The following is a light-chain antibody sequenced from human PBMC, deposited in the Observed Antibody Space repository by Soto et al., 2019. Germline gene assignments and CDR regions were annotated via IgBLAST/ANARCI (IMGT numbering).Light chain of an antibody. Sequence: EIVLTQSPGTLSLSPGERATLSCRASQSVSSYLSWYQQKPVQAPRLLIYDASNRATGIPARFSGSGSGTDFTLTISSLQPDDFATYYCQQYNIYSIIFGQGTRLEIK. CDR3: QQYNIYSII. CDR2: DAS. CDR1: QSVSSY. V-gene: IGKV3-11*01. J-gene: IGKJ5*01.